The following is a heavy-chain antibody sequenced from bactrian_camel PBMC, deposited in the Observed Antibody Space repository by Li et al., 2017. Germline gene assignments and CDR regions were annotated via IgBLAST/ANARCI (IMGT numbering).Heavy chain of an antibody. CDR1: GFSGREVS. CDR3: AEGRGSRGEHCYSPNY. J-gene: IGHJ4*01. CDR2: VSTLTGLT. Sequence: HVQLEESGGGPVQPGGSTRLSRAASGFSGREVSMAWFRQAPGKEREGVATVSTLTGLTVYVDSVKGRFTISQDSAKNTVNLQMNNLQPEDTATYYCAEGRGSRGEHCYSPNYWGQGTQVTVS. V-gene: IGHV3S1*01. D-gene: IGHD6*01.